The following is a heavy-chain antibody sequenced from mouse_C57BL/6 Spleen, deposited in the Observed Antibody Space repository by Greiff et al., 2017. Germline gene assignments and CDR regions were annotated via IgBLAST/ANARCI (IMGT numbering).Heavy chain of an antibody. Sequence: EVHLVESGPGLVKPSQSLSLTCSVTGYSITSGYYWNWIRQFPGNKLEWMGYISYDGSNNYNPSLKNRISITRDPSKNQFFLKLNSVTTEDTATXYCARDRSDGSSYWYFDVWGTGTTVTVSS. CDR3: ARDRSDGSSYWYFDV. J-gene: IGHJ1*03. CDR1: GYSITSGYY. D-gene: IGHD1-1*01. CDR2: ISYDGSN. V-gene: IGHV3-6*01.